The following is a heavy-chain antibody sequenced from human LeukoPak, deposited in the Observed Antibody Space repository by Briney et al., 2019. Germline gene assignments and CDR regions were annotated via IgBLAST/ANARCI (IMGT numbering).Heavy chain of an antibody. V-gene: IGHV3-23*01. CDR1: GFTFSSYA. Sequence: PGGSLRLSCAASGFTFSSYAMSWVRQAPGKGLEWVSGISGSGYTTYYADSVKGRFTISRDSSKNTLYLQMNSLRAEDTAIYYCAKSDGLYYYHYMDVWGKGTTVTVSS. CDR3: AKSDGLYYYHYMDV. CDR2: ISGSGYTT. J-gene: IGHJ6*03.